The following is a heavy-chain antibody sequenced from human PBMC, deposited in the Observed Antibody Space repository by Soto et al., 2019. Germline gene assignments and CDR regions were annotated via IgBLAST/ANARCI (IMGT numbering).Heavy chain of an antibody. CDR3: ARWVEVSLDYFDS. CDR2: VFHSGRT. CDR1: GGSITNSYYF. Sequence: QVQLQESGPGLVEPSQTLSLTCTVSGGSITNSYYFWSWVRQNPGKGLEWIGHVFHSGRTYYNPSPSGRVSILVDTSMNPFSLILNSVTAADTAVYYCARWVEVSLDYFDSWGQGTPVTVSS. V-gene: IGHV4-31*03. J-gene: IGHJ4*02. D-gene: IGHD2-15*01.